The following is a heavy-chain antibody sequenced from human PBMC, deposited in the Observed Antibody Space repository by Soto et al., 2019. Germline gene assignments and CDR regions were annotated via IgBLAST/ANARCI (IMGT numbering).Heavy chain of an antibody. V-gene: IGHV1-8*01. J-gene: IGHJ4*01. Sequence: QVQLVQSGAEVKKPGASVKVSCKASGYTFTSYDINWVRQATGQGLEWMGWMNPNSGNTGYAQKFQGRVTMTRNTSISTAYLELSSLRSEDTAVYYCARLTTMVRGVPGGYWGHVALVTVSS. D-gene: IGHD3-10*01. CDR2: MNPNSGNT. CDR3: ARLTTMVRGVPGGY. CDR1: GYTFTSYD.